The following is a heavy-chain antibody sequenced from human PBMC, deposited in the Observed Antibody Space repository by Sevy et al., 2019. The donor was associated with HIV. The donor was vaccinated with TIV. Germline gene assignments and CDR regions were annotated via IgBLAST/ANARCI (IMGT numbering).Heavy chain of an antibody. CDR2: FDPEDGET. D-gene: IGHD3-22*01. V-gene: IGHV1-24*01. Sequence: ASVKVSCKVSGYTLTELSMHWVRQAPGKWLEWMGGFDPEDGETIYAQKFQGRVTMTEDTSTDTAYMELSSLRSEDTAVYYCATGVILDYYDSSGYSYYFDYWGQGTLVTVSS. J-gene: IGHJ4*02. CDR1: GYTLTELS. CDR3: ATGVILDYYDSSGYSYYFDY.